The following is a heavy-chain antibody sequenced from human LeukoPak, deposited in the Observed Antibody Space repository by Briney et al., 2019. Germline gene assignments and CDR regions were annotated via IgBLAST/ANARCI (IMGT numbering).Heavy chain of an antibody. V-gene: IGHV1-24*01. CDR3: TTKGTQNLALDY. Sequence: ASVKVSCKVSGYTLTELSIHWVRQAPGKGLEWMGGFDPEDGETVYAQKFQDRVTMTEDTSTDTAYMQLSSLRSEDTALYYCTTKGTQNLALDYWGQGTQVTVSS. D-gene: IGHD1-14*01. CDR1: GYTLTELS. J-gene: IGHJ4*02. CDR2: FDPEDGET.